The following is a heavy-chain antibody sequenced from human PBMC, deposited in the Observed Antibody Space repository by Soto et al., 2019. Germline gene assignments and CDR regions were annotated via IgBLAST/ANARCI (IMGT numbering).Heavy chain of an antibody. CDR1: GGSVNGYY. CDR2: INHTGGTT. J-gene: IGHJ5*02. CDR3: ARAASPYFDLLSAFHP. V-gene: IGHV4-34*01. D-gene: IGHD3-9*01. Sequence: SETLSLTCAVYGGSVNGYYWNWIRQPPGKGLEWIGEINHTGGTTKYNPSLKSRVSISVDTSKNQFSLRLTSLSAADTAVYYCARAASPYFDLLSAFHPWGQGTLVTVSS.